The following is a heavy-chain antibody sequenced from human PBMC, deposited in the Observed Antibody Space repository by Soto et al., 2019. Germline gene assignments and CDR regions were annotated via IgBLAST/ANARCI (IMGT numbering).Heavy chain of an antibody. D-gene: IGHD1-26*01. CDR3: AKPTGSGSYYEDAFDI. CDR2: ISGSGGST. Sequence: GGSLRLSCAASGFTFSSYAMSWVRQAPGKGLEWVSAISGSGGSTYYADSVKGRFTISRDNSKNTLYLQMNSLRAEDTAVYYCAKPTGSGSYYEDAFDIWGQGTTVTVSS. CDR1: GFTFSSYA. V-gene: IGHV3-23*01. J-gene: IGHJ3*02.